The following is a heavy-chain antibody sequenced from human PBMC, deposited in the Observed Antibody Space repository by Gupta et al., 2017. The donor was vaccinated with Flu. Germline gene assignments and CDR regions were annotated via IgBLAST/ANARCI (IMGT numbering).Heavy chain of an antibody. Sequence: QVTLKESGPVLVKPTETLTLTCTVSGFSLSNARVGVDWIRQPPGKALEWLAHIFSNDKKSYRTSLETRLTISKDTSKSQVVLTMTNLDPMDTATYYCGRNLNYATDVWGQGTTVTVSS. V-gene: IGHV2-26*01. CDR2: IFSNDKK. D-gene: IGHD3-9*01. CDR1: GFSLSNARVG. J-gene: IGHJ6*02. CDR3: GRNLNYATDV.